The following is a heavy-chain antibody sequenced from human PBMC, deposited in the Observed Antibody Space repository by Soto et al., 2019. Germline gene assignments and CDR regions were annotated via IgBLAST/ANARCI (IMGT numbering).Heavy chain of an antibody. CDR2: IYPGDSDT. Sequence: PGESLKISCKGSGYSFTSYWIGWVRQMPGKGLEWMGIIYPGDSDTRYSPSFQGQVTISADKSISTAYLQWSSLKASDTAMYYCARRGPGLGYGYGRFDYWGQGTLVTVSS. CDR1: GYSFTSYW. J-gene: IGHJ4*02. CDR3: ARRGPGLGYGYGRFDY. V-gene: IGHV5-51*01. D-gene: IGHD5-18*01.